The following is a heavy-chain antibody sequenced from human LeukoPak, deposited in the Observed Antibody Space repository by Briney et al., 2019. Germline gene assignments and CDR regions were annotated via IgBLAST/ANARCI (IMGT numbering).Heavy chain of an antibody. V-gene: IGHV4-4*07. Sequence: SETLSLTCTASGGSISSCYWSWIRQPPGKGLEWIGRIYTSGSTNYNPSLKSRVTMSVDTSKNQFSLKLSSVTAADTAVYYCARAYYGSGSYYPTDAFDIWGQGTMVTVSS. D-gene: IGHD3-10*01. J-gene: IGHJ3*02. CDR3: ARAYYGSGSYYPTDAFDI. CDR2: IYTSGST. CDR1: GGSISSCY.